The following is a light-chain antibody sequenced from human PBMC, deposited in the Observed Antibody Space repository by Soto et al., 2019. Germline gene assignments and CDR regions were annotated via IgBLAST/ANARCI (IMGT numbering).Light chain of an antibody. CDR1: QSVTSN. CDR3: QQYNSWPPIP. Sequence: EIVMTQSPATVSVSQGDRATLSCRASQSVTSNLAWYQQTPGQAPRLLIYGASTRATGIPDRFSGGGSGTEFTLTISSLQSEDFVVYYCQQYNSWPPIPFGQGTRLEI. J-gene: IGKJ5*01. CDR2: GAS. V-gene: IGKV3-15*01.